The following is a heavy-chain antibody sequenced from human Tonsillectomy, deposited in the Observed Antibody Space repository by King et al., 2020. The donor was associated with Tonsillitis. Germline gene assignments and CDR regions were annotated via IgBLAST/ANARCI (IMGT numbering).Heavy chain of an antibody. CDR3: AGGYNFGPFAY. Sequence: VQLVESGGGVVRPGGSLRLSCAASGSSFDDHGMSWVRQAPGKGLEWVSGINWNGGSTGYADSVKGRFTISRDNAKNSLYLQMNNLRVEDTALYHCAGGYNFGPFAYWGQGTLVTVSS. CDR1: GSSFDDHG. CDR2: INWNGGST. J-gene: IGHJ4*02. V-gene: IGHV3-20*01. D-gene: IGHD5-18*01.